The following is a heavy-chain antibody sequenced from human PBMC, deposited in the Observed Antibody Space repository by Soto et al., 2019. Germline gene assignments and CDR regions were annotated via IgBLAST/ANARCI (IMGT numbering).Heavy chain of an antibody. CDR3: ARSPFLFDQQLGLDY. V-gene: IGHV3-21*01. Sequence: PGGSLRLSCAASGVTFSSYSMNWVRQAPGKGLEWVSSISSSSSYIYYADSVKGRFTISRDNAKNSLYLQMNSLRAEDTAVYYCARSPFLFDQQLGLDYWGQGTLVTVSS. J-gene: IGHJ4*02. D-gene: IGHD6-13*01. CDR1: GVTFSSYS. CDR2: ISSSSSYI.